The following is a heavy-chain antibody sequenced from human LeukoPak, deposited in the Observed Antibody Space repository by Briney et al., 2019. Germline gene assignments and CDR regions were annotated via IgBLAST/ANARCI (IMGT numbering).Heavy chain of an antibody. Sequence: GGSLRLSCVASGFTFSSYEMNWVRQAPGKGLEWVSYISGSGTTIYYADSVKGRFTISRDDAKNSLYLQMNSLRVEDTALYYCARRAPSHDFDDWGQGTLVTVSS. CDR3: ARRAPSHDFDD. CDR2: ISGSGTTI. J-gene: IGHJ4*02. CDR1: GFTFSSYE. V-gene: IGHV3-48*03.